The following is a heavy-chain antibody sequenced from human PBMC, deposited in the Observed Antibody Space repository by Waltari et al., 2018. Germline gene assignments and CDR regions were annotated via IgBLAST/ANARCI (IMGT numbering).Heavy chain of an antibody. J-gene: IGHJ6*02. D-gene: IGHD6-13*01. CDR1: GYTFTDYD. CDR2: RNPDSGTT. V-gene: IGHV1-8*01. CDR3: ATIIAPPEDYIYHGLDV. Sequence: QVQLVQSGAEVTKPGASLKVSCKASGYTFTDYDIDCVRLATGQGLEWMGWRNPDSGTTGFAEKFQGRLAMTRDTSTSTAYLELSGLTSDDTAVYFCATIIAPPEDYIYHGLDVWGQGTTVTVS.